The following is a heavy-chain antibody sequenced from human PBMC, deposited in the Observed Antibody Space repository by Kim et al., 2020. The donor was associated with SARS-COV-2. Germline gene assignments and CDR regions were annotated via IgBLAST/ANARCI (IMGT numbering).Heavy chain of an antibody. CDR2: ISSSSSYI. CDR3: ARFGLGEMATTDY. J-gene: IGHJ4*02. V-gene: IGHV3-21*01. Sequence: GGSLRLSCAASGFTFSSYSMNWVRQAPGKGLEWVSSISSSSSYIYYADSVKGRFTISRDNAKNSLYLQMNSLRAEDTAVYYCARFGLGEMATTDYWGQGTLVTVSS. D-gene: IGHD3-16*01. CDR1: GFTFSSYS.